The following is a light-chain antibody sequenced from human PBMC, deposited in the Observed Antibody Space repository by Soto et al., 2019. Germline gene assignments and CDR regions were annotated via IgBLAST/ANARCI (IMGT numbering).Light chain of an antibody. CDR2: GNS. Sequence: QSVLTQPPSVSGAQGQRVTISCTGSSSNIGAGYDVHWYQQLPGTVPKLLIYGNSNRPSGVPDRFSGSKSGTSASLAITGLQAEDEADFYCQSYDSSLSGYVFGTGTKLTVL. J-gene: IGLJ1*01. CDR3: QSYDSSLSGYV. V-gene: IGLV1-40*01. CDR1: SSNIGAGYD.